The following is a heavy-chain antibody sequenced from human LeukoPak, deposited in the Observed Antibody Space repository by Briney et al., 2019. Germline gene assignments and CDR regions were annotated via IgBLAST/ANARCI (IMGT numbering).Heavy chain of an antibody. J-gene: IGHJ4*02. V-gene: IGHV3-30*03. CDR1: GFTFSSYG. D-gene: IGHD3-3*01. Sequence: SGGSLRLSCAASGFTFSSYGMHWVRQAPGKGLEWVAVISYDGSNKYYADSVKGRFTISRDNSKNTLYLQMNSLRAEDTAVYYCARDAGVVITRPFDYWGQGTLVTVSS. CDR2: ISYDGSNK. CDR3: ARDAGVVITRPFDY.